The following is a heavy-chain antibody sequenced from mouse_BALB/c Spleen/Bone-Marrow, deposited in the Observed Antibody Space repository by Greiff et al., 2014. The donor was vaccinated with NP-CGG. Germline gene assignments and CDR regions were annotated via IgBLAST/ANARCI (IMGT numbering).Heavy chain of an antibody. D-gene: IGHD2-10*02. Sequence: VQLKDSGGGLVKPGGSLKLSCAASGFTFSDYYLYWVRQTPEKRLEGVATISDGGTYTFYPDSVKGRFTISRDNAKNNLYLQMSSLQSEDTAMYYCTRSGKRYGAMDYWGQGTSVTVSS. CDR2: ISDGGTYT. CDR3: TRSGKRYGAMDY. J-gene: IGHJ4*01. V-gene: IGHV5-4*02. CDR1: GFTFSDYY.